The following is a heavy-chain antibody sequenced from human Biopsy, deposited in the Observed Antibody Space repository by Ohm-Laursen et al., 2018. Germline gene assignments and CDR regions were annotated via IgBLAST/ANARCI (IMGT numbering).Heavy chain of an antibody. Sequence: TLSLTCTVSGGSISSDWWSWIPQTPGKGLEWVGYVHYSGTTTSNPSLRSRVTISVDTSMNQISLRLQSVTAADTAIDYCTRATNSTGWPYYYFYGMDIWGQGTTVSVSS. D-gene: IGHD2/OR15-2a*01. CDR3: TRATNSTGWPYYYFYGMDI. CDR2: VHYSGTT. CDR1: GGSISSDW. J-gene: IGHJ6*02. V-gene: IGHV4-59*01.